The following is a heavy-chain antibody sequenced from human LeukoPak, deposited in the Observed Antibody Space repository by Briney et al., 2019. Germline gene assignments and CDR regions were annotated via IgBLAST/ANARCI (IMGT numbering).Heavy chain of an antibody. CDR2: IYYSGST. CDR1: GFTFSSYS. D-gene: IGHD3-10*01. V-gene: IGHV4-59*12. CDR3: ARGLGWFGEYAGILDY. Sequence: PGGSLRLSCAASGFTFSSYSMNWVRQAPGKGLEWIGYIYYSGSTNYNPSLKSRVTISVDTSKNQFSLKLSSVTAADTAVYYCARGLGWFGEYAGILDYWGQGTLVTVSS. J-gene: IGHJ4*02.